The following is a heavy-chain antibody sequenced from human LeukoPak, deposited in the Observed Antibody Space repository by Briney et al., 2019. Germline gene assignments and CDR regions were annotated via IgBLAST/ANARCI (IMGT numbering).Heavy chain of an antibody. CDR3: AKDGGSGYCSNTSCSRGMDV. Sequence: GGSLRLSCAASGFTFSSYGMHWVRQAPGKGLEWVAVISYDGSNKYYADSVKGRFTISRDNSKNTLYLQMNSLRAEDTAVYYCAKDGGSGYCSNTSCSRGMDVWGQGTTVTVSS. CDR1: GFTFSSYG. V-gene: IGHV3-30*18. J-gene: IGHJ6*02. CDR2: ISYDGSNK. D-gene: IGHD2-2*01.